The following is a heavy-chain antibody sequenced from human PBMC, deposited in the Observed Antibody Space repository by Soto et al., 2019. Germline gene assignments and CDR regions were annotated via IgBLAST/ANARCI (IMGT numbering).Heavy chain of an antibody. CDR3: AAELYSGGRCCSFDI. CDR1: GFTLSKSA. CDR2: IIVGNGRT. J-gene: IGHJ3*02. D-gene: IGHD2-15*01. Sequence: WASVKVSFEATGFTLSKSAVQWLRQAGGQRLEWIGWIIVGNGRTNFAQELQGRLTISRDMSTNTAYMELSGLRSEDTAFYYCAAELYSGGRCCSFDIWGQVTMVTVSS. V-gene: IGHV1-58*01.